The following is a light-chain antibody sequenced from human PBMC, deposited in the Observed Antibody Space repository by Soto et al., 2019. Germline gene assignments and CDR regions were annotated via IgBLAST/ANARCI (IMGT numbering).Light chain of an antibody. V-gene: IGKV3-15*01. CDR1: QSVSRN. CDR2: GAS. Sequence: EIVLPQSPGTLSLSPGESATLSCRASQSVSRNLAWYQQKPGQAHRLLTYGASTRATGIPARFSGSGSGTEFTLTISSLQSEEFAVYYCQKYNNWPWTVGHGTKVDIK. J-gene: IGKJ1*01. CDR3: QKYNNWPWT.